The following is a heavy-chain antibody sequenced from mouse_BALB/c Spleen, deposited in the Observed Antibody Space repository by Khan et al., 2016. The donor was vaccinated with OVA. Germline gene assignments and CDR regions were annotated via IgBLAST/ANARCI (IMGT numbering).Heavy chain of an antibody. CDR1: GNSITSGY. CDR2: MIYTGYT. CDR3: ARSTYRYAFAY. Sequence: EVKLEVSGPSLVKPSQTLSLTCSVTGNSITSGYWSWIRKFPGNKLEYMGYMIYTGYTDYNPSLKSRLAITRHTSTNQYYLQLNSVTTEDTATYYCARSTYRYAFAYWGQGTLVTVSA. D-gene: IGHD2-14*01. V-gene: IGHV3-8*02. J-gene: IGHJ3*01.